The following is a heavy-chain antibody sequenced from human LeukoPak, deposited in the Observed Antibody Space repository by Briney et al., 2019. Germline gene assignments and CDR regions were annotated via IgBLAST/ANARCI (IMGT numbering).Heavy chain of an antibody. Sequence: GGSLRLSCEASGFSFNAYTMDWVRQAPGKGLEWISYISLSGSITYYADSVKGRFTISRDNARNSLHLQMNSLRAEDTAIYYCAKLVSDSSSYWGRGILVTVSS. D-gene: IGHD6-6*01. CDR1: GFSFNAYT. CDR3: AKLVSDSSSY. J-gene: IGHJ4*02. V-gene: IGHV3-48*01. CDR2: ISLSGSIT.